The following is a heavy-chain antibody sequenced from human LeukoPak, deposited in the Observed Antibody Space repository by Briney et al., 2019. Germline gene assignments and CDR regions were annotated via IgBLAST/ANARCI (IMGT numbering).Heavy chain of an antibody. CDR3: ARGYGSGAFDY. CDR1: GDSVSSNSAV. CDR2: TYYRSKWYN. V-gene: IGHV6-1*01. J-gene: IGHJ4*02. Sequence: SQTLSLTCAISGDSVSSNSAVWSWIRQSPSRGLEWLGRTYYRSKWYNDYALSVKSRITINPDTSKNQCSLQLNSVTPEDTAVYYCARGYGSGAFDYWGQGTRVTVSS. D-gene: IGHD3-10*01.